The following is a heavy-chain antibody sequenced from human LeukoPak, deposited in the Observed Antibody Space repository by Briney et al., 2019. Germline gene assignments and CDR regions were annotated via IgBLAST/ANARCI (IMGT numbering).Heavy chain of an antibody. J-gene: IGHJ4*02. D-gene: IGHD3-9*01. Sequence: ASVKVSCKASGYTFTGYYMHWVRQAPGQGLEWMGWINPNSGGTNYAQKFQGRVTMTRDTSISTAYMELSRLRSDDTAVYYCARDTDFDWLLYYFDYWGQGNLVTVSS. CDR3: ARDTDFDWLLYYFDY. CDR1: GYTFTGYY. V-gene: IGHV1-2*02. CDR2: INPNSGGT.